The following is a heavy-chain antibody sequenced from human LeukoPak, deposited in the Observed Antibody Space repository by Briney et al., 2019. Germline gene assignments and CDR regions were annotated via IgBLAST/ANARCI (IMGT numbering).Heavy chain of an antibody. V-gene: IGHV4-59*11. Sequence: SETLSLTCTVAAGSISSHYWSWIRQPPGKGLEWNGYIYYSGSTNYNPSLKSRVTISVDTSKNQFSLKLSSVTAADTAVYYCARGSYDSSGYSYYYYYYMDVWGKGTTVTVSS. CDR2: IYYSGST. D-gene: IGHD3-22*01. CDR3: ARGSYDSSGYSYYYYYYMDV. CDR1: AGSISSHY. J-gene: IGHJ6*03.